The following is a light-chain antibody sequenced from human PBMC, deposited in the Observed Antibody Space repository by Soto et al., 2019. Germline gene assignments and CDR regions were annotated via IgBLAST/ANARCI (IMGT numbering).Light chain of an antibody. J-gene: IGLJ3*02. CDR1: SGHISNA. Sequence: QPVLTQSPSASASLGASVKLTCTLSSGHISNAIVWHQQQPEKGPRYLMKINSDGSHSQGDGIPDRFSGSSSAAERYLTISGLQSEDEADYYCQTWGTGVWVFGGGTKVTVL. CDR2: INSDGSH. V-gene: IGLV4-69*01. CDR3: QTWGTGVWV.